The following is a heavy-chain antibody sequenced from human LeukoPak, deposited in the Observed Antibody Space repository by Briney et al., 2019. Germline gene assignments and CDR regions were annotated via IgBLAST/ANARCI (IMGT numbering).Heavy chain of an antibody. D-gene: IGHD5-24*01. CDR1: GFTFSDYW. J-gene: IGHJ4*02. Sequence: PGGSLRLSCAASGFTFSDYWMHWVRQAPGTGLVWVARINSDGSSRTYAHYVNGRFTISRYNANNTLYLQMNSLSADDTAKDYCSRGGYNGFDYWGQGNLVTASS. CDR2: INSDGSSR. CDR3: SRGGYNGFDY. V-gene: IGHV3-74*01.